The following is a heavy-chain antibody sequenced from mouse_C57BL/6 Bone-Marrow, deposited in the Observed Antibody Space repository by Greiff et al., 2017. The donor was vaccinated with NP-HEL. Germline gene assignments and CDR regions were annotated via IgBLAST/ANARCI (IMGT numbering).Heavy chain of an antibody. D-gene: IGHD2-4*01. Sequence: EVKLVESGGGLVQPGGSLSLSCAASGFTFTDYYMSWVRQPPGKALEWLGFIRNKANGYTTEYSASVKGRFTISRDNSQSILYLQMNALRAEDSATYYCARSIYYDYADDPFYDMDYWGQGTSVTVSS. J-gene: IGHJ4*01. CDR1: GFTFTDYY. CDR2: IRNKANGYTT. CDR3: ARSIYYDYADDPFYDMDY. V-gene: IGHV7-3*01.